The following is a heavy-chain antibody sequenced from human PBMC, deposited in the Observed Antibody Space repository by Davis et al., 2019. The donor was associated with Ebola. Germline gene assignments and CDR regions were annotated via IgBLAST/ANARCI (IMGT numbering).Heavy chain of an antibody. D-gene: IGHD3-9*01. CDR1: GYTFTSYD. CDR2: MNPNSGNT. Sequence: VKVSCKASGYTFTSYDINWVRQATGQGLEWMGWMNPNSGNTGYAQKFQGRVTMTRNTSISTAYMELSSLRSEDTAVYYCARSGLYYDILTGNYGMDVWGKGTTVTVSS. J-gene: IGHJ6*04. V-gene: IGHV1-8*01. CDR3: ARSGLYYDILTGNYGMDV.